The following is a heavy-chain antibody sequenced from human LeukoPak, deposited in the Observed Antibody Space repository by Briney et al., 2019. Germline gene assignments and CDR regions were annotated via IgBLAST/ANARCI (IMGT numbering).Heavy chain of an antibody. CDR1: GGSISSYY. CDR2: IYTSGST. J-gene: IGHJ5*02. Sequence: PSETLSLTCTVSGGSISSYYWSWIRQPAGKGLEWIGRIYTSGSTNYNPSLKSRVTMSVDTSKNQFSLKLSSVTAADTAVYYCARDMPVIAVAGTSWFDPWGQGTLVTVSS. CDR3: ARDMPVIAVAGTSWFDP. D-gene: IGHD6-19*01. V-gene: IGHV4-4*07.